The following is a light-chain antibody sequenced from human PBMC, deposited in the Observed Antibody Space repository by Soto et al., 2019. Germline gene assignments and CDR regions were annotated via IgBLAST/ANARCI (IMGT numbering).Light chain of an antibody. J-gene: IGKJ5*01. Sequence: DIQLTQSPSFLSASVGDRVTITCRASHDISSYLTWYQQKPGKAPTVLIYAASTLQGGVLSRFSGSGSGTEFTLTISSLQSEDFASYYCQQHKDYPLSFGRGTRLEIK. V-gene: IGKV1-9*01. CDR2: AAS. CDR3: QQHKDYPLS. CDR1: HDISSY.